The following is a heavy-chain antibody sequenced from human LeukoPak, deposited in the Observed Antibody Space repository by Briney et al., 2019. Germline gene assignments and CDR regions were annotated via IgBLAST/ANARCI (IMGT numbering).Heavy chain of an antibody. J-gene: IGHJ6*02. CDR1: GGSISSSSYY. CDR3: ARAQIVNYSYAMDV. CDR2: IYYSGST. Sequence: SETLSLTCTVSGGSISSSSYYWGWIRQPPGKGLEWIGSIYYSGSTYYNPSLKSRVTISVDTSKNQFSLKLSSVTAADTAVYYCARAQIVNYSYAMDVWGQGTTVTVSS. V-gene: IGHV4-39*07. D-gene: IGHD1-26*01.